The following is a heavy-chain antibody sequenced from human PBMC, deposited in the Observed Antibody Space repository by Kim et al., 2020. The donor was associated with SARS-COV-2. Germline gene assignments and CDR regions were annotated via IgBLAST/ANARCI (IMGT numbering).Heavy chain of an antibody. Sequence: GGSLRLSCAGSGFAFDDFAMHWVRQVPGKGLEWVSGLSWNGGTLAYANSVKGRFIISRDNAKSSLYLQMNSLRPEDTALYYCAKGSATYYKTGWFDPWGQGTLVTVSS. D-gene: IGHD3-10*01. CDR2: LSWNGGTL. CDR3: AKGSATYYKTGWFDP. J-gene: IGHJ5*02. V-gene: IGHV3-9*01. CDR1: GFAFDDFA.